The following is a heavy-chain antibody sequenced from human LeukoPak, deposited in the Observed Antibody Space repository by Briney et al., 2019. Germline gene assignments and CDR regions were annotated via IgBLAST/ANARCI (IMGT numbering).Heavy chain of an antibody. Sequence: SETLSLTCAVYGGSFSGYYWSWIRQPPGKGLEWIGEINHSGSTNYNPSPKSRVTISVDTSKNQFSLKLSSVTAADTGVYYCARHVYYGSGIYVGEDYFDYWGQGTLVTVSS. CDR1: GGSFSGYY. V-gene: IGHV4-34*01. CDR3: ARHVYYGSGIYVGEDYFDY. D-gene: IGHD3-10*01. CDR2: INHSGST. J-gene: IGHJ4*02.